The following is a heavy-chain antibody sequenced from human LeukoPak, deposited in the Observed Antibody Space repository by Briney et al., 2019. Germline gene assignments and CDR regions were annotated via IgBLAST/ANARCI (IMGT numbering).Heavy chain of an antibody. CDR3: ARGMQELDP. D-gene: IGHD1-1*01. CDR2: INHSGST. J-gene: IGHJ5*02. CDR1: GGSFSGYY. Sequence: SETLSLTCAVYGGSFSGYYWSWIRQPPGKGLEWIGEINHSGSTNYNPSLKSRVTMSVDTSKNQFSLKLSSVTAADTAVYYCARGMQELDPWGQGTLVTVSS. V-gene: IGHV4-34*01.